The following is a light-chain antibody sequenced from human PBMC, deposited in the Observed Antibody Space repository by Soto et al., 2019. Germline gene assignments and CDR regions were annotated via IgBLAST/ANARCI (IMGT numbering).Light chain of an antibody. J-gene: IGLJ1*01. CDR2: DVS. CDR3: SSYLGSSNLGV. CDR1: SSDVGGYNY. Sequence: QPVLTQPPSAYGSPGKSVPISCTATSSDVGGYNYVSWFQQHPGKAPKLMIYDVSKRPSGVPDRFSGSKSGNTASLTVSGLQAEDEAGYYCSSYLGSSNLGVSGAGTKVAVL. V-gene: IGLV2-8*01.